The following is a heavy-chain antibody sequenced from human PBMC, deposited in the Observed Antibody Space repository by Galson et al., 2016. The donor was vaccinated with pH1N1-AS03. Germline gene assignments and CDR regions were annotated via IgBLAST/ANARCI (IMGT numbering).Heavy chain of an antibody. V-gene: IGHV1-2*02. CDR3: ARGYNVWTASDY. D-gene: IGHD3/OR15-3a*01. J-gene: IGHJ4*02. Sequence: SVKVSCKASGDTVTDYYIHWVRQAPGQGLEWMGWINPKSGGTKFDQKFQGRVTMTRDTTINTLYMELSSLRSDDTAIYFCARGYNVWTASDYWGQGTLVTVSS. CDR2: INPKSGGT. CDR1: GDTVTDYY.